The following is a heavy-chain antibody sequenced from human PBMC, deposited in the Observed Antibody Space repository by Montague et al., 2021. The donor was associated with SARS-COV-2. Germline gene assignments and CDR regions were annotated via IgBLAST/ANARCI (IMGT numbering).Heavy chain of an antibody. D-gene: IGHD4-17*01. CDR2: IYYSGST. V-gene: IGHV4-39*07. J-gene: IGHJ5*02. CDR3: ARDGGTVTTFLGVGYVRGGLNWFDP. Sequence: SETLSLTCTVSGGSISSSSYYWGWIRQPPGKGLEWIGSIYYSGSTYYNPSLKSRVTISVDTSKNQFSLKLSSETAADTAVYYCARDGGTVTTFLGVGYVRGGLNWFDPWGQGTLVTVSS. CDR1: GGSISSSSYY.